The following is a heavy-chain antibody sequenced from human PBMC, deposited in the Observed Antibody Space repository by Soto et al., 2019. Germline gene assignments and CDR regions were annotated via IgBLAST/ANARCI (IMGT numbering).Heavy chain of an antibody. CDR3: ARDITIFGVVIHNWFDP. Sequence: QVQLQESGPGLVKPSQTLSLTCTVSGGSISSGGYYWSWIRQHPGKGLEWIGYIYYSGSTDYNPSLKSRVTISVDTSKNQFSLKLSSVTAADTAVYYCARDITIFGVVIHNWFDPWGQGTLVTVSS. CDR1: GGSISSGGYY. J-gene: IGHJ5*02. D-gene: IGHD3-3*01. V-gene: IGHV4-31*03. CDR2: IYYSGST.